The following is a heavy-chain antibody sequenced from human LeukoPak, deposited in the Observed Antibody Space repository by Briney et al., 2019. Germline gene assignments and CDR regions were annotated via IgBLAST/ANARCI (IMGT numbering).Heavy chain of an antibody. Sequence: GRSLKLSCAGSGFTFRNYGFHWVRQAPGKGLEWVAVIYHDGSYQFYADSVEGRFTFSRDNSKNTVFLEMNSLRAEDTAMYYCTRDSAKSFDDWGQGTLVTVSS. D-gene: IGHD4/OR15-4a*01. CDR3: TRDSAKSFDD. CDR2: IYHDGSYQ. J-gene: IGHJ4*02. V-gene: IGHV3-33*01. CDR1: GFTFRNYG.